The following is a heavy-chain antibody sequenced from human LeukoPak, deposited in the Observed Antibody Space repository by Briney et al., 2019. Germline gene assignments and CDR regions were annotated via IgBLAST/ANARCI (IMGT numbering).Heavy chain of an antibody. CDR3: ARDGYYDSSGYYPRYFQH. Sequence: PSETLSLTCTVSGGSISSYYWSWIRQPPGKGLEWIGYIYYSGSTNYNPSLKSRVTISVDTSKNQFSLKLSSVTAADTAVYYCARDGYYDSSGYYPRYFQHWGQGTLVTASS. CDR2: IYYSGST. D-gene: IGHD3-22*01. J-gene: IGHJ1*01. V-gene: IGHV4-59*01. CDR1: GGSISSYY.